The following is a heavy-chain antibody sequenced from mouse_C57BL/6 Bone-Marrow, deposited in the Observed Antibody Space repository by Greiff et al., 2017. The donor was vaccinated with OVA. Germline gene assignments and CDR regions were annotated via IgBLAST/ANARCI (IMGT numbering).Heavy chain of an antibody. V-gene: IGHV5-6*01. CDR3: ARPPTDWYFDV. Sequence: EVKLMESGGDLVKPGGSLKLSCAASGFTFSSYGMSWVRQTPDKRLEWVATISSGGSYTYYPDSVKGRFTISRDNAKNTLYLQMSSLKSEDTAMYYCARPPTDWYFDVWGTGTTVTVSS. J-gene: IGHJ1*03. CDR1: GFTFSSYG. CDR2: ISSGGSYT. D-gene: IGHD4-1*02.